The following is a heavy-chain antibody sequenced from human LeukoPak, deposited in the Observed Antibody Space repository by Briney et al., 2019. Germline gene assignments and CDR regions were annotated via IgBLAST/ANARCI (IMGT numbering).Heavy chain of an antibody. CDR3: ARDPPGGTPADDAFDI. J-gene: IGHJ3*02. Sequence: GGSLRLSCAASGFIFISYGMHWVRQAPGKGREWVAVIWYDESNKYADSAKGRFTISRDNFKNTLYLQMNSLRAEDTAVYYCARDPPGGTPADDAFDIWGQGTMVTVSS. D-gene: IGHD2-15*01. V-gene: IGHV3-33*01. CDR1: GFIFISYG. CDR2: IWYDESNK.